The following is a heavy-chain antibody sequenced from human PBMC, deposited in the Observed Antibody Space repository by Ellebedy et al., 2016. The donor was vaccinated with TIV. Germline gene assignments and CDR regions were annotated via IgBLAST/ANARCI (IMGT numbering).Heavy chain of an antibody. CDR3: ASSKITIYGMDV. Sequence: ASVKVSXKASGYTFTSYYMHWVRQAPGQGLEWMGIINPSGGSTSYAQKFQGRVTMTRDTSTSTVYMELSSLRSEDTAVYYCASSKITIYGMDVWGQGTTVTVSS. D-gene: IGHD3-3*01. CDR2: INPSGGST. V-gene: IGHV1-46*01. J-gene: IGHJ6*02. CDR1: GYTFTSYY.